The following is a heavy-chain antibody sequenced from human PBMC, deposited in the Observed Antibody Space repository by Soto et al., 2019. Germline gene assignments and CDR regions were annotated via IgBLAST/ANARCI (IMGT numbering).Heavy chain of an antibody. CDR1: GGSFSGYY. CDR2: INHSGST. Sequence: SESLSLTCAVYGGSFSGYYWSWIRQPPGKGLEWIGEINHSGSTSYNPSLKSRVTISVDTSKNQFSLKLSSVTAADTAVYYCARGKAFYCSGGSCYSKYYYYYYGMDVWGQGTTVT. CDR3: ARGKAFYCSGGSCYSKYYYYYYGMDV. V-gene: IGHV4-34*01. D-gene: IGHD2-15*01. J-gene: IGHJ6*02.